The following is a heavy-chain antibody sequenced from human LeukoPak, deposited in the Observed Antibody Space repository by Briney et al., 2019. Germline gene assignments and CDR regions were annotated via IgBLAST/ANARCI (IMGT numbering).Heavy chain of an antibody. J-gene: IGHJ4*02. CDR3: ATKYSVAVAANPPYFDY. D-gene: IGHD6-19*01. Sequence: ASETLSLTCGVYGGSFSGYYWSWIRQPPGRGLEWIGEINQSGRTNYNPSLKSRVTISVDTSKNQFSLKLSSVTAADTGVYYCATKYSVAVAANPPYFDYWGQGTLVTVSS. CDR2: INQSGRT. V-gene: IGHV4-34*01. CDR1: GGSFSGYY.